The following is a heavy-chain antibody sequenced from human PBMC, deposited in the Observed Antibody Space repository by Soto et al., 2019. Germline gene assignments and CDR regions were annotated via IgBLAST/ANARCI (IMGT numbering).Heavy chain of an antibody. CDR3: AKVGSGSYSAHS. V-gene: IGHV3-23*01. D-gene: IGHD3-10*01. Sequence: EVQLLESGGGLVQPGGSLRLSCAASGFTFSSYAMNWVRQAPGKGLEWVSTISFSGVNRHYADSVKGRFTISRDNSKNTLYLQMNSLRAEDPAIYYCAKVGSGSYSAHSWGQGTLVTFSS. CDR1: GFTFSSYA. J-gene: IGHJ4*02. CDR2: ISFSGVNR.